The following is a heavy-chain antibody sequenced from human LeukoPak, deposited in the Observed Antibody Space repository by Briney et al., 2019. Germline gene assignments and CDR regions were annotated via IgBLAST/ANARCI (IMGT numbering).Heavy chain of an antibody. CDR3: AREGYSSGWYDY. D-gene: IGHD6-19*01. V-gene: IGHV4-59*01. CDR2: IYYSGST. J-gene: IGHJ4*02. Sequence: SETLSLTCTVSGGSISSYYWSWIRQPPGKGLEWIGYIYYSGSTNYNPSLKSRVTISVDTSKNQFSLKLSSVAAADTAVYYCAREGYSSGWYDYWGQGTLVTVSS. CDR1: GGSISSYY.